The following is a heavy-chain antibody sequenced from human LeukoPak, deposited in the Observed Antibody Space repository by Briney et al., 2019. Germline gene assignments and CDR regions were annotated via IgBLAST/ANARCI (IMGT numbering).Heavy chain of an antibody. CDR3: ARLFSYDTSGYPGYFDY. Sequence: GESLKISCQGSGYSFSSYWIGWVRQMPGKGLEWMGIIYPGDSDTTYSPSFQGQVTISADKSIRTAYLPWSSLEASDTAMYYCARLFSYDTSGYPGYFDYWGQGILVTVSS. CDR2: IYPGDSDT. J-gene: IGHJ4*02. CDR1: GYSFSSYW. D-gene: IGHD3-22*01. V-gene: IGHV5-51*01.